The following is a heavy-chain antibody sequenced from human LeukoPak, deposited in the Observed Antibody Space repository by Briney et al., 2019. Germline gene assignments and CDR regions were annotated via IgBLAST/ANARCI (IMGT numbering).Heavy chain of an antibody. D-gene: IGHD3-22*01. Sequence: PSETLSLTCTVSGGSISPYYWSWIRQPPGKGLEWIGYIYYSGSTNYNPTLKSRVTISLDTSKNQFSLKLSSVTAADTAVYYCARSTWLLDKWGQGTLVTVSS. J-gene: IGHJ4*02. V-gene: IGHV4-59*01. CDR3: ARSTWLLDK. CDR1: GGSISPYY. CDR2: IYYSGST.